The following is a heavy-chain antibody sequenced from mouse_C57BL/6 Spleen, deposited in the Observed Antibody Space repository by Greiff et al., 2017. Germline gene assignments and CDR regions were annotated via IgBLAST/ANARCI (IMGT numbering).Heavy chain of an antibody. D-gene: IGHD2-5*01. CDR3: ARSAYYSNYGYFDG. CDR2: INPNNGGT. V-gene: IGHV1-22*01. CDR1: GYTFTDYN. J-gene: IGHJ1*03. Sequence: VQLQQSGPELVKPGASVKMSCKASGYTFTDYNMHWVKQSHGKSLEWIGYINPNNGGTSYNQKFKGKATLTVNKSSSTAYMELRSLTSEDSAVYYCARSAYYSNYGYFDGWGTGTTVTVSS.